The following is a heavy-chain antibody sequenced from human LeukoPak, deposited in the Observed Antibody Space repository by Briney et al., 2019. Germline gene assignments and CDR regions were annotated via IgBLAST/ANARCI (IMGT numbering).Heavy chain of an antibody. CDR2: IYYTGST. CDR1: GGSISSLY. V-gene: IGHV4-59*08. CDR3: ARHRAYSSSSPFDY. Sequence: SSETLSLTCSVSGGSISSLYWSWIRQPPGKGLEWIGYIYYTGSTNYNPSLKSRVTMFVDMSKNQFSLRLSSVTAADTAVYYCARHRAYSSSSPFDYWGQGTLVTVSS. D-gene: IGHD6-6*01. J-gene: IGHJ4*02.